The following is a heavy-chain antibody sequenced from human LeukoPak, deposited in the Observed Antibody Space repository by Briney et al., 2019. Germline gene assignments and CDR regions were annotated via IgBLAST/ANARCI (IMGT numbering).Heavy chain of an antibody. CDR3: ARGKYYDFWSGYYWFDP. CDR2: INHSGST. D-gene: IGHD3-3*01. CDR1: GESFSGYY. Sequence: SETLSLTCAVYGESFSGYYWSWIRQPPGKGLEWIGEINHSGSTNYNPSLKSRVTISVDTSKNQFSLKLSSVTAADTAVYYCARGKYYDFWSGYYWFDPWGQGTLVTVSS. V-gene: IGHV4-34*01. J-gene: IGHJ5*02.